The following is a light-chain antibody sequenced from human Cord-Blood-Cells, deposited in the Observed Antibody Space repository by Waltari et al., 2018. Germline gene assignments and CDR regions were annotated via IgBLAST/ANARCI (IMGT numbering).Light chain of an antibody. V-gene: IGLV2-14*01. CDR1: NSDVCGYNY. J-gene: IGLJ2*01. Sequence: QSALTQPASVSGSPGQSIPIPCTGTNSDVCGYNYVSWYQQHPGKAPKLMLYDVSNRPSGVSNRFSGSKSGNTASLTISGLQAEDEADYYCSSYTSSSTLVFGGGTKLTVL. CDR2: DVS. CDR3: SSYTSSSTLV.